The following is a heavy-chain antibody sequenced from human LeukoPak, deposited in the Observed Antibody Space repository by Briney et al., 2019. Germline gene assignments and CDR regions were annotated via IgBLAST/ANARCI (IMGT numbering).Heavy chain of an antibody. CDR2: IGSSADTV. V-gene: IGHV3-48*03. Sequence: GGSLRLSCAASGFTFSSYEMNWVRQAPGKGLEWVSYIGSSADTVSYADSVKGRFTISRDNFRNTLYLQMHSLRGEDTAVYYCAKSTIAAVGKDYYYAMDAWGQGTTVTVSS. J-gene: IGHJ6*02. CDR3: AKSTIAAVGKDYYYAMDA. D-gene: IGHD6-13*01. CDR1: GFTFSSYE.